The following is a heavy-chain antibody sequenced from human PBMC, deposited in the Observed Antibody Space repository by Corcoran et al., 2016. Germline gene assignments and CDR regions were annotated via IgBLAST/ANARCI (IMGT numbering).Heavy chain of an antibody. CDR1: GYSINSGYY. Sequence: QVQLQESGPGLVKPSETLSLTCTVSGYSINSGYYWGWIRQPPGKGLEWIGSIYHSGTTYYNPSLKSRVTISVDKSKNQFSLKLNSVTAADTAVYYCARGVSTITAVFGYWGQGTLVTVSS. CDR2: IYHSGTT. J-gene: IGHJ4*02. V-gene: IGHV4-38-2*02. D-gene: IGHD1-1*01. CDR3: ARGVSTITAVFGY.